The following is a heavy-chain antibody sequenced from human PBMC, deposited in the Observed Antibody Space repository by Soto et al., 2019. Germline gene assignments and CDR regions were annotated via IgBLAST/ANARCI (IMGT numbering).Heavy chain of an antibody. Sequence: QVQLVQSGAEVKKPGSSVKVSCKASGGTFSSYAISWVRQAPGQGLEWMGGIIPIFGTANYAQKFQGRVTINAEESTSTAYMELSSLRSEDTAVYYCATREVNCNHNHYYYYGMDVWGQGTKVTVSS. CDR2: IIPIFGTA. D-gene: IGHD1-1*01. V-gene: IGHV1-69*01. CDR3: ATREVNCNHNHYYYYGMDV. J-gene: IGHJ6*02. CDR1: GGTFSSYA.